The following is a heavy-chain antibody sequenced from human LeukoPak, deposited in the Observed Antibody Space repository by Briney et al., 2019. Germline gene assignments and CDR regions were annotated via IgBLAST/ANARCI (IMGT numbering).Heavy chain of an antibody. Sequence: PGSSVRLSCAASGFTFSSYGMQWVRQAAGKGLGWVADISYDGSNKYYADTVKSRFSIYRDNSKNTLYMQMISMRAEDAAVYYCAKAWGVSVPEYYVYYRGPRNLVTASS. V-gene: IGHV3-30*18. CDR2: ISYDGSNK. J-gene: IGHJ4*02. D-gene: IGHD3-10*01. CDR3: AKAWGVSVPEYYVYY. CDR1: GFTFSSYG.